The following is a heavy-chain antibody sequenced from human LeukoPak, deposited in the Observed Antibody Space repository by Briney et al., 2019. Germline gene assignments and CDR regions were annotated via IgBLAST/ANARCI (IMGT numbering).Heavy chain of an antibody. Sequence: SQTLSLTCAISGDSVSRDSIAWNWIRQSPSRGLEWLGRTYYRSKWYNDYAVSVKSRITINPDTSKNQFSLQLNSVTPEDTAVYYCARGDRYNTLIDWGQGTLVTVSS. CDR3: ARGDRYNTLID. J-gene: IGHJ4*02. D-gene: IGHD3-3*01. CDR2: TYYRSKWYN. V-gene: IGHV6-1*01. CDR1: GDSVSRDSIA.